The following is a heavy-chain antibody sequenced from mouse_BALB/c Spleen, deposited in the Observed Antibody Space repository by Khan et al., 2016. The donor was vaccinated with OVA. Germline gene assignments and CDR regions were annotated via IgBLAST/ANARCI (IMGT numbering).Heavy chain of an antibody. J-gene: IGHJ1*01. CDR2: IYYSGTV. Sequence: EVQLQESGPGLVKPSQTVSLTCTVTGISITSRNYRWSWIRQFPGNKLEWIGNIYYSGTVTYNPSLTSRTTITRDTSKNQFFLEMNSLTAEDTDTYYCARDYGSLYWYFDVWGAGTTVTVSS. CDR3: ARDYGSLYWYFDV. D-gene: IGHD1-1*01. CDR1: GISITSRNYR. V-gene: IGHV3-5*02.